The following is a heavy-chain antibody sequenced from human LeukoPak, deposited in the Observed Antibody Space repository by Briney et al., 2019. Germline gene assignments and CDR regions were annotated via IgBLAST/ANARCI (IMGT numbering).Heavy chain of an antibody. CDR2: FDPEDGET. CDR3: ATEHSSSWYNGMDV. D-gene: IGHD6-13*01. J-gene: IGHJ6*02. V-gene: IGHV1-24*01. CDR1: GYTPTELS. Sequence: ASVKVSCKVSGYTPTELSMHWVRQAPGKGLEWMGGFDPEDGETIYAQKFQGRVTMTEDTSTDTAYMELSSLRSEDTAVYYCATEHSSSWYNGMDVWGQGTTVTVSS.